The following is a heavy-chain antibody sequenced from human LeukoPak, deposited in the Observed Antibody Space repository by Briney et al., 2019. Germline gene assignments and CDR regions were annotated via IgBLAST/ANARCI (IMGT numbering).Heavy chain of an antibody. CDR1: RFTFSSHG. CDR3: AKVYCGGDYYFYYFDY. Sequence: PGRSLRLSCAASRFTFSSHGMHWVRQAPGKGLEWVAVIWYDGSKKYYVDSVKGRFTISRDNSKNTLYLQMNSLRAEDTAVYYCAKVYCGGDYYFYYFDYWGQGTLVTVSS. J-gene: IGHJ4*02. CDR2: IWYDGSKK. V-gene: IGHV3-33*06. D-gene: IGHD2-21*02.